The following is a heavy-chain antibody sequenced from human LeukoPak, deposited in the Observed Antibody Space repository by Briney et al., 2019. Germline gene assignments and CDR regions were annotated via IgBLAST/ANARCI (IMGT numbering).Heavy chain of an antibody. J-gene: IGHJ4*02. D-gene: IGHD6-13*01. V-gene: IGHV3-64D*06. CDR2: ITSNGVNT. Sequence: PGGSLRLSCSASGFTFSGYAMHWVRQAPGKGLEYVSAITSNGVNTYYADSVKGRFTISRDNSKNTLFLQMGSLRAEDTAVYYCVKSYSNSWYSFDNWGQETLVTVSS. CDR1: GFTFSGYA. CDR3: VKSYSNSWYSFDN.